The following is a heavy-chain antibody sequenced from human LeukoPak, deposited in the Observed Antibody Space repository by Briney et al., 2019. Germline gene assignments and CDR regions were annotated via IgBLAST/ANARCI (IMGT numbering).Heavy chain of an antibody. V-gene: IGHV3-33*01. J-gene: IGHJ4*02. Sequence: GGSLRLSCAASGFTFSSYGMHWVRQAPGKGLEWVAVIWYDGSNKYYADSVEGRFTISRDNSKNTLYLQMNSLRAEDTAVYYCARAPTSYYYFDYWGQGTLVTVSS. D-gene: IGHD1-26*01. CDR2: IWYDGSNK. CDR1: GFTFSSYG. CDR3: ARAPTSYYYFDY.